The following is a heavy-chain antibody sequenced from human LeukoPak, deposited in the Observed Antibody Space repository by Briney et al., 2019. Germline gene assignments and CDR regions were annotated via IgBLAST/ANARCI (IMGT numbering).Heavy chain of an antibody. D-gene: IGHD1-26*01. J-gene: IGHJ2*01. V-gene: IGHV4-59*12. CDR3: ARAGSYGYYWYFDL. CDR1: GGSISSYY. Sequence: PSETLSLTCTVTGGSISSYYWSWIRQPPGKGLEWIGYIYYSGSTNYNPSLKSRVTILVDTPKNQFSLKLSSVTPQDTAVYYCARAGSYGYYWYFDLWGRGTLVTVSS. CDR2: IYYSGST.